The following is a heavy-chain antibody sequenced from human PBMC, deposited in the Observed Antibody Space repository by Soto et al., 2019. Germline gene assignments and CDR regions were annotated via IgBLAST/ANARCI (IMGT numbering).Heavy chain of an antibody. CDR3: ARLMVRGRGMDV. V-gene: IGHV4-34*01. CDR1: GGSFSGYY. J-gene: IGHJ6*02. Sequence: QVQLQQWGAGLLKPSEILSLTCAVYGGSFSGYYWSWIRQPPGKGLEWIGEINHSGSTNYNPSLKSRVTISVDMSKNQFSLKLSSVTAADTAVYYCARLMVRGRGMDVWGQGTTVTVSS. CDR2: INHSGST. D-gene: IGHD3-10*01.